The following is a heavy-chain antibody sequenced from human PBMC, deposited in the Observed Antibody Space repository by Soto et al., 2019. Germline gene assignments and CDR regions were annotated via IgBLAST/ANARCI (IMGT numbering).Heavy chain of an antibody. Sequence: QVQLVQSGAEVKKPGASVKVSCKASGYTFTSYYMHWVRQAPGQGLEWMGIINPSGGSTSYAQKFQDRVTMTRETSTSTVYMELSSLRAEGTAVYYCASLHYGSGSYLPRTRWGQGTLVTVSS. J-gene: IGHJ4*02. CDR1: GYTFTSYY. CDR2: INPSGGST. CDR3: ASLHYGSGSYLPRTR. V-gene: IGHV1-46*03. D-gene: IGHD3-10*01.